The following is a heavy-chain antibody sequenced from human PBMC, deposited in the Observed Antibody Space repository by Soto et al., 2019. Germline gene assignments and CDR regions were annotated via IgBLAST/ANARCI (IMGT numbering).Heavy chain of an antibody. D-gene: IGHD2-2*01. CDR3: ARDEWDIVVVPAGGAIKYYYYYYMDV. CDR2: ISSSSSTI. V-gene: IGHV3-48*01. J-gene: IGHJ6*03. Sequence: EVQLVESGGGLVQPGGSLRLSCAASGFTFSSYSMNWVRQAPGKGLEWVSYISSSSSTIYYADSVKGRFTISRDNAKNSLYLQMNSLRAEDTAVYYCARDEWDIVVVPAGGAIKYYYYYYMDVWGKGTTVTVSS. CDR1: GFTFSSYS.